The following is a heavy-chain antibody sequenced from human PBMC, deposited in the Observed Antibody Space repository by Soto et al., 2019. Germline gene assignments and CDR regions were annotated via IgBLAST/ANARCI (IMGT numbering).Heavy chain of an antibody. CDR3: ARASRYYWYYMMY. Sequence: QVQLVQSGAEVKKPGASVKVSCKASGYTFSNDAITWVRQAPGQGLEWMGGVSAYNGNTNYAQKFKGRVTMTTDTSTSTAYMEIRSLRYVDTAVYFCARASRYYWYYMMYWGQGTLFTVSS. V-gene: IGHV1-18*01. D-gene: IGHD1-20*01. J-gene: IGHJ4*02. CDR1: GYTFSNDA. CDR2: VSAYNGNT.